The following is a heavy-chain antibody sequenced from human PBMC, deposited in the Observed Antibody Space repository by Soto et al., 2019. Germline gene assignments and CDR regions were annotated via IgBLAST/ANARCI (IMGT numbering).Heavy chain of an antibody. CDR2: ISGSGGST. J-gene: IGHJ4*02. V-gene: IGHV3-23*01. Sequence: GGSLRLSCAASGFTFSSYALTWVRQAPGKGLEWVSAISGSGGSTYYADSVKGRITISRDNSKNTLYLQMNSLRAEDTAVYYCAKAPSYYYDSSGYYFDYWGQGTLVTVSS. D-gene: IGHD3-22*01. CDR3: AKAPSYYYDSSGYYFDY. CDR1: GFTFSSYA.